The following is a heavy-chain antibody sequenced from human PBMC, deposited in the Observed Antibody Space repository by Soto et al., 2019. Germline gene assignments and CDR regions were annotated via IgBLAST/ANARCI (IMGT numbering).Heavy chain of an antibody. V-gene: IGHV3-23*01. J-gene: IGHJ4*02. Sequence: GGSLRLSCAASGFTFSTYAMSWVRQAPGKGLEWVSSFSGPGGGPYYADSVKGRFTISRDDSKNTLYLQMTSLRAEDTAVYYCAREHYSMVRGVIPYWGQGPLVTVSS. CDR3: AREHYSMVRGVIPY. CDR1: GFTFSTYA. CDR2: FSGPGGGP. D-gene: IGHD3-10*01.